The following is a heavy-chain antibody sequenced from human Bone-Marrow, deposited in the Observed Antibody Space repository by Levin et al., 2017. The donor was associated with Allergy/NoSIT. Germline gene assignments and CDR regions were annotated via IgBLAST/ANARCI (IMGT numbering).Heavy chain of an antibody. V-gene: IGHV3-15*01. CDR3: TADDGDYVGYSYYGLDV. J-gene: IGHJ6*02. D-gene: IGHD4-17*01. CDR2: IKSKTDGGAT. Sequence: PGGSLRLSCAASGFTFTKAWMNWVRQAPGKGLEWVGRIKSKTDGGATDYAAPVKGRFTMSRDDSKNTLYLQMNSLKTEDTALYYCTADDGDYVGYSYYGLDVWGQGTTVTVSS. CDR1: GFTFTKAW.